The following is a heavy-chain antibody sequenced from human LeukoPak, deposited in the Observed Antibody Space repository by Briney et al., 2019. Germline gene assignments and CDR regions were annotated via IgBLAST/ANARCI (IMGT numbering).Heavy chain of an antibody. D-gene: IGHD6-19*01. J-gene: IGHJ4*02. CDR1: GFTFSSYG. CDR3: AKGWQWLSSF. Sequence: GGSLRLSCAASGFTFSSYGMRWVRQAPGKGLEWVAVISYDGSNKYYADSVKGRFTISRDNSKNTLYLQMNSLRAEDTAVYYCAKGWQWLSSFWGQGTLVTVSS. CDR2: ISYDGSNK. V-gene: IGHV3-30*18.